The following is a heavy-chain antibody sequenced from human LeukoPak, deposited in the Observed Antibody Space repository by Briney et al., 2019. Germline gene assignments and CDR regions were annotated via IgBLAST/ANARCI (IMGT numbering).Heavy chain of an antibody. J-gene: IGHJ3*02. CDR1: GGSISSYY. CDR3: ARVSGGYDIDASAFDI. V-gene: IGHV4-59*01. D-gene: IGHD5-12*01. CDR2: IYYSGST. Sequence: SETLSLTCTVSGGSISSYYWSWIRQPPGKGLEWIGYIYYSGSTNYNPSLKGRVTISVDTSENQFSLKLSSVTAADTAVYYCARVSGGYDIDASAFDIWGQGTMVTVSS.